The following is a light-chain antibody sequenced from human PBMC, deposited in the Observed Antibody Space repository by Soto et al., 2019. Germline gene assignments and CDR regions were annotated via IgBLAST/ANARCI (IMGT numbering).Light chain of an antibody. CDR3: QSYDSSLSALWV. Sequence: QLVLTQPPSVSGAPGQRVTISCTGSSSNIGAGYDVHWYQQLPGTAPKLLIYGNCNRPSGVPDRFSGSKSGTSASLAITGLQAEDEADYYCQSYDSSLSALWVFGGGTKLTVL. CDR1: SSNIGAGYD. CDR2: GNC. V-gene: IGLV1-40*01. J-gene: IGLJ3*02.